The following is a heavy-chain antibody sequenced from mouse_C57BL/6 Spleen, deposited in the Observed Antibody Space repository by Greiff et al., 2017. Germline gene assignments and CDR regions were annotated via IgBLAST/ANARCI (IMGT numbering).Heavy chain of an antibody. CDR3: ARDYGYAMDY. D-gene: IGHD1-1*01. CDR1: GYSITSGYY. J-gene: IGHJ4*01. V-gene: IGHV3-6*01. CDR2: ISYDGSN. Sequence: ESGPGLVKPSQSLSLTCSVTGYSITSGYYWNWIRQFPGNKLEWMGYISYDGSNNYNPSLKNRISITRDTSKNQFFLKLNSVTTEDTATYYCARDYGYAMDYWGQGTSVTVSS.